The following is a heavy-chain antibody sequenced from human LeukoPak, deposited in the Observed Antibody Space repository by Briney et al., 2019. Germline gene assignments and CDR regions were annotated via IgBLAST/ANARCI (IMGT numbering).Heavy chain of an antibody. CDR2: ISSSSSYI. CDR3: ARDGRYYYEGRTAFDI. Sequence: PGGSLRLSCAASGFTFSSYSMNWVRQAPGKGLEWVSSISSSSSYIYYADSVKGRFTISRDNAKNSLYLQMNSLRAEDTAVYYCARDGRYYYEGRTAFDIWGQGTMVTVSS. J-gene: IGHJ3*02. V-gene: IGHV3-21*01. D-gene: IGHD3-22*01. CDR1: GFTFSSYS.